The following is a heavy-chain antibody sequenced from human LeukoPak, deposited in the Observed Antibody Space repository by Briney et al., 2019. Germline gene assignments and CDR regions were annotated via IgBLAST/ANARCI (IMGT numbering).Heavy chain of an antibody. CDR3: TIGIYCGDHRSYFA. D-gene: IGHD2-21*01. CDR1: GFSLSTSGVG. J-gene: IGHJ4*01. V-gene: IGHV2-5*02. Sequence: GPTLGKPTQTLTLTCTFSGFSLSTSGVGVGWSRQPAGNALGWLALIDWDDDKRYRPYLKSRLTITHDPYKHHVVLTMTTMDAEDRAIYYCTIGIYCGDHRSYFA. CDR2: IDWDDDK.